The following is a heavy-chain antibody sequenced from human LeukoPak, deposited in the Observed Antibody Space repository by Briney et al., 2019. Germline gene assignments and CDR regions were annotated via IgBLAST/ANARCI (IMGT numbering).Heavy chain of an antibody. D-gene: IGHD4-11*01. Sequence: SQTLSLTCTVSGGSISSGGYYWSWIRQPPGKGLEWIGYIYHSGSTYYNPSLKSRVTISVDRSKNQFSLKLSSVTAADTAVYYCARVGGHEPDGGTDDYRVLWGRGTLVTVSS. V-gene: IGHV4-30-2*01. CDR2: IYHSGST. J-gene: IGHJ2*01. CDR3: ARVGGHEPDGGTDDYRVL. CDR1: GGSISSGGYY.